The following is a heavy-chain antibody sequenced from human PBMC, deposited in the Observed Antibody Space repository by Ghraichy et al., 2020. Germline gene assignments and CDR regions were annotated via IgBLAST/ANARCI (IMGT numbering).Heavy chain of an antibody. V-gene: IGHV3-53*01. CDR1: GFTVSSNY. J-gene: IGHJ6*03. CDR3: ARVLTSYSYYYMGV. Sequence: GGSLRLSCAASGFTVSSNYMSWVRQAPGKGLEWVSVIYSGVSTFYADSVKGRFTISRDNSKNTLYLQMNSLRAEDTVVYYCARVLTSYSYYYMGVWGKGTTVTVSS. CDR2: IYSGVST.